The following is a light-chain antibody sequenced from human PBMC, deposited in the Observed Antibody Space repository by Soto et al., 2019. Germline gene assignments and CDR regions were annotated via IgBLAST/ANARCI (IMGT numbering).Light chain of an antibody. CDR2: DSN. CDR3: ATWDRSLTGEV. Sequence: QSALTQPPSASGSPGQSVAISCTGTSSDVGGYNYVSWFQQLPGTAPKLLIYDSNKRPSGIPDRFSGSKSGTSATLDITGLQTGDEADYYCATWDRSLTGEVFGGGTKLTVL. V-gene: IGLV1-51*01. J-gene: IGLJ2*01. CDR1: SSDVGGYNY.